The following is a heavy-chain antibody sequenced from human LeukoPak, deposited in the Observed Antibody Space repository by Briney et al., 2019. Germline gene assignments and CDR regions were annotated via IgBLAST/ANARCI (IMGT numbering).Heavy chain of an antibody. J-gene: IGHJ2*01. CDR3: AKKQDYGDNHWYFDL. Sequence: PGGSLRLSCAATGFTFSSYHMHWVRQAPGKGLEWVSCISSSSTSIYYADSVKGRFTISRDNAENSLFLQMNNLRAEDTAVYCCAKKQDYGDNHWYFDLWGRGTLITVSS. CDR2: ISSSSTSI. CDR1: GFTFSSYH. D-gene: IGHD4-17*01. V-gene: IGHV3-48*01.